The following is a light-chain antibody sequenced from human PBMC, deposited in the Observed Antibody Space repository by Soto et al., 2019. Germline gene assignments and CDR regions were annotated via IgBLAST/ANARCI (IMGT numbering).Light chain of an antibody. CDR2: YDD. Sequence: QSVLTQPPSVSEAPRQRVTISCSGSSSNIGNNAVNWYQQLPGKAPKLLIYYDDLLPSGVSDRFSGSKFGTSASLAISGLQSEDEADYYCAAWDDSLNGVLFGGGTQLTVL. CDR1: SSNIGNNA. CDR3: AAWDDSLNGVL. J-gene: IGLJ2*01. V-gene: IGLV1-36*01.